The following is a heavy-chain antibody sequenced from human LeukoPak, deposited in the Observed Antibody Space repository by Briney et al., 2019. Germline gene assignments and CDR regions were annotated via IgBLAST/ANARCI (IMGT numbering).Heavy chain of an antibody. Sequence: PSETLSLTCSVSGASIRSADYYWSWIRQHPGKGLEWIGYIYDSGSTHYNPSLKSRVTISVDQSKNHFSLKLNSLTAADTAVYYCASQTSVTPSWYFDLWGRGTLVTVSS. V-gene: IGHV4-31*03. CDR1: GASIRSADYY. CDR2: IYDSGST. J-gene: IGHJ2*01. D-gene: IGHD4-17*01. CDR3: ASQTSVTPSWYFDL.